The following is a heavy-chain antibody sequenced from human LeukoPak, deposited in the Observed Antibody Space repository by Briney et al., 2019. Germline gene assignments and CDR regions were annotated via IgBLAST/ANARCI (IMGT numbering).Heavy chain of an antibody. J-gene: IGHJ4*02. CDR2: ISRSGGST. CDR1: GSTFSNYA. D-gene: IGHD2-21*02. CDR3: ARGGGDYCFDY. V-gene: IGHV3-23*01. Sequence: PGGSLRLSCAASGSTFSNYAMSWVRQAPGKGLEWVSAISRSGGSTYYADSVKGRFTISRDNSKNTLYPQMNSLGAEDTAVYFCARGGGDYCFDYWGQGALVTVSS.